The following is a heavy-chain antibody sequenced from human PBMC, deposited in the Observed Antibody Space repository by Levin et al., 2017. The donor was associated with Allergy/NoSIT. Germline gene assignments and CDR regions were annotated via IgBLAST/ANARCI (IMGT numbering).Heavy chain of an antibody. D-gene: IGHD6-13*01. J-gene: IGHJ3*01. CDR3: ARDGDRKGSWPYYAFEV. CDR2: IIPMFGKA. CDR1: GGTLSNNA. Sequence: SVKVSCKAFGGTLSNNAISWVRQAPGQGLEWMGGIIPMFGKATYAQQFQGRVTITADKSTSTAYMQLSGLRSEDTAVYFCARDGDRKGSWPYYAFEVWGQGTVVAVSS. V-gene: IGHV1-69*06.